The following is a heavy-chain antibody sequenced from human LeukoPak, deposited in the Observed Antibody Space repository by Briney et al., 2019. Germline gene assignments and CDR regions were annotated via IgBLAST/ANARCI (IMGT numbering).Heavy chain of an antibody. D-gene: IGHD4-17*01. V-gene: IGHV1-24*01. J-gene: IGHJ4*02. CDR3: ARENTVTSIDDRLSATYYFDY. Sequence: ASVKVSCKVSGYTLTELSMHWVRQAPGKGLEWMGGFDPEDGETIYAQKFQGRVTMTEDTSTDTAYMELTSLTSEDTAVYFCARENTVTSIDDRLSATYYFDYWGQGTQVTVSS. CDR2: FDPEDGET. CDR1: GYTLTELS.